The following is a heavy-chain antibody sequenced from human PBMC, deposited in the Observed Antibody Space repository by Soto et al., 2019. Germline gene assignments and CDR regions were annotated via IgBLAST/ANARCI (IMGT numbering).Heavy chain of an antibody. CDR2: IYYSGNT. CDR3: ARLPWADYGGIFDP. D-gene: IGHD4-17*01. J-gene: IGHJ5*02. CDR1: GGSISTYY. V-gene: IGHV4-59*01. Sequence: QVQLQESGPGLVKPSENLSLTCTVSGGSISTYYWSWIRQPPGKGLEWIGYIYYSGNTNYNPSLKSRVTISVDTSKNQFSLKLSSVTAADTAMYYCARLPWADYGGIFDPWGQGTLVTVSS.